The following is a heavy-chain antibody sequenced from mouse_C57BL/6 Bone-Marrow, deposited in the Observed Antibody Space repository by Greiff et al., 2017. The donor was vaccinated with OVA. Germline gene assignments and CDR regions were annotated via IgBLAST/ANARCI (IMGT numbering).Heavy chain of an antibody. V-gene: IGHV1-72*01. J-gene: IGHJ1*03. CDR2: IDPNSGGT. CDR3: ARNPYTYSNYEYFDV. D-gene: IGHD2-5*01. Sequence: QVQLQQPGAELVMPGASVKLSCKASGYTFTSYWMHWVKQRPGQGLEWIGRIDPNSGGTKYNEKFKSKATLTVDKPSSTAYMQLSSLTSEDSAVYYCARNPYTYSNYEYFDVWGTGTTVTVSS. CDR1: GYTFTSYW.